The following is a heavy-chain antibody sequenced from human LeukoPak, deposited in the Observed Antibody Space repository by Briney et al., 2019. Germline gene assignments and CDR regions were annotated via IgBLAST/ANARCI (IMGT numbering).Heavy chain of an antibody. CDR3: ARWGQQMFEGY. CDR1: GFTFNSYV. V-gene: IGHV3-23*01. J-gene: IGHJ4*02. Sequence: GGSLRLSCAASGFTFNSYVMSWVRQAPGKGLEWVSTISGSGGDTYFADSVKGRFTISRDNSKNTLYLQMNSLRAEDTAVYYCARWGQQMFEGYWGQGTLVTVSS. D-gene: IGHD2-21*02. CDR2: ISGSGGDT.